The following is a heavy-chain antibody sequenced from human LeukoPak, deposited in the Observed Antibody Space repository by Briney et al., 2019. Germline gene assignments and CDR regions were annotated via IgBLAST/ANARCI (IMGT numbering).Heavy chain of an antibody. D-gene: IGHD3-22*01. Sequence: GGSLRLSCAASGFTVSSNYMSWVRQAPGKGLEWVSVIYSGGSTYYADSVKGRFTISRDNSKNTLYLQMNSLRAEDTAVYYCARDPSLVVVISLDYWGQGTLVTVSS. CDR3: ARDPSLVVVISLDY. J-gene: IGHJ4*02. CDR2: IYSGGST. V-gene: IGHV3-66*02. CDR1: GFTVSSNY.